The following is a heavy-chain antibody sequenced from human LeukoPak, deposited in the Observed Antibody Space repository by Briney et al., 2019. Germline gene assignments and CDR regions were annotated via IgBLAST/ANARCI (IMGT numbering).Heavy chain of an antibody. CDR3: ARHGHYYGSGSYPYNWFDP. Sequence: GESLKISCKGSGYSFTSYWIDWVRQMPGKGLEWMGIIYPGDSDTRYSPSFQGQVTISADKSISTAYLQWSSLKASDTAMYYCARHGHYYGSGSYPYNWFDPWGQGTLVTVSS. D-gene: IGHD3-10*01. J-gene: IGHJ5*02. CDR1: GYSFTSYW. V-gene: IGHV5-51*01. CDR2: IYPGDSDT.